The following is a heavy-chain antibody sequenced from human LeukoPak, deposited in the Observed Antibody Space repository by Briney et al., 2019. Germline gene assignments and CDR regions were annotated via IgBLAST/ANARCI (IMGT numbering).Heavy chain of an antibody. CDR3: AKQGPGIQLWLRPNFDY. J-gene: IGHJ4*02. CDR1: GFTFSIYA. D-gene: IGHD5-18*01. V-gene: IGHV3-23*01. CDR2: ISGSGGST. Sequence: GGSLRLSCAASGFTFSIYAMSWVRQAPGKGLEWVSAISGSGGSTYYADSVKGRFTISRDNSKNTLYLQMNSLRAEDTAVYYCAKQGPGIQLWLRPNFDYWGQGTLVTVSS.